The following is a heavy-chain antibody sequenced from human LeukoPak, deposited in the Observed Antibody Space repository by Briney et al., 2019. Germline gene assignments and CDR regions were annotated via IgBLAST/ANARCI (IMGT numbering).Heavy chain of an antibody. CDR2: IYPGDSDD. CDR1: GYSFSSNW. V-gene: IGHV5-51*01. D-gene: IGHD5-12*01. Sequence: GESLKISCKGSGYSFSSNWIGWVRQMPGKGLEWMGTIYPGDSDDRYSPAFQGQVTISADKSISTAYLQWSSLRASDTAMYYCARHTWSGYDLGDYWGQGTLVTVSS. CDR3: ARHTWSGYDLGDY. J-gene: IGHJ4*02.